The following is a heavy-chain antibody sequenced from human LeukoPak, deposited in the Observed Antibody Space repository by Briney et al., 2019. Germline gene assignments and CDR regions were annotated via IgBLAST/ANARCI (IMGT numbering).Heavy chain of an antibody. CDR1: GGSISSSSYY. CDR3: ARPRYGDYLRSWPGYFDP. J-gene: IGHJ5*02. V-gene: IGHV4-39*01. Sequence: SETLSPTCTVSGGSISSSSYYWGWIRQPPGKGLEWIGSVYYSGSTYYNPSLKSRVTISVDTSKNQFSLKLSSVTAADTAVYYCARPRYGDYLRSWPGYFDPWGQGTLVTVSS. D-gene: IGHD4-17*01. CDR2: VYYSGST.